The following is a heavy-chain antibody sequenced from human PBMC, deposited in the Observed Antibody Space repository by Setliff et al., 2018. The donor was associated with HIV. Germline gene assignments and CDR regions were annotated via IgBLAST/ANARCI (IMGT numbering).Heavy chain of an antibody. CDR3: ARDCRVGWVFTYGMDV. D-gene: IGHD6-13*01. Sequence: GGSLRLSCAASGFTFSDYGMHWVRQAPGKGLEWVAVIWYDGREKHYADSVKGRFTISRDSSKSTLYLEMNSLRVEDTAEYHCARDCRVGWVFTYGMDVWGQGTLVTVSS. CDR1: GFTFSDYG. CDR2: IWYDGREK. J-gene: IGHJ6*02. V-gene: IGHV3-33*01.